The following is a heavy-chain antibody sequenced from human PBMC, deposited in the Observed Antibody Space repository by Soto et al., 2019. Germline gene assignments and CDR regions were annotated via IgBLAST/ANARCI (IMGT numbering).Heavy chain of an antibody. Sequence: GGSLRLSCAASDFSFSSYAMHWIRQAPGKGLEWLAVISFDGNIIQYADSVKGRFIISRDNSKNTLYLQMNSLRGDDTAVYYCARTFDTITYYFDYWGQGTLVTVSS. V-gene: IGHV3-30-3*01. J-gene: IGHJ4*02. CDR2: ISFDGNII. D-gene: IGHD3-9*01. CDR3: ARTFDTITYYFDY. CDR1: DFSFSSYA.